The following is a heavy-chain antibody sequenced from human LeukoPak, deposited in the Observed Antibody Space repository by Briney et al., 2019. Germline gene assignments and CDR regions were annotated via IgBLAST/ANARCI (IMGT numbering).Heavy chain of an antibody. J-gene: IGHJ4*02. D-gene: IGHD1-26*01. V-gene: IGHV3-9*01. CDR3: AKAASWELKYYFDY. CDR1: GFTFDDYA. CDR2: ISWNSGSI. Sequence: GGSLRLSCAASGFTFDDYAMHWVRKAPGKGLEWVSGISWNSGSIGYADSVKGRFTISRDNAKNSLYLQMNSLRAEDTALYYCAKAASWELKYYFDYWGQGTLVTVSS.